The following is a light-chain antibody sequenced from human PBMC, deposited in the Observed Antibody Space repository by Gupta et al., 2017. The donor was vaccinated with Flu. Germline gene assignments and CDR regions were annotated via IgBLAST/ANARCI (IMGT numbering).Light chain of an antibody. CDR1: QYINNY. CDR3: QQGNPGTRT. Sequence: IQVTQSPSSLSASVGDRVTISCRASQYINNYLNWYQQKPGKAPKLLIYGASTLQRGVPSSFSGSGSGTDFTLAVRRLQPEDFATYYCQQGNPGTRTFGQGTKVEIE. J-gene: IGKJ1*01. V-gene: IGKV1-39*01. CDR2: GAS.